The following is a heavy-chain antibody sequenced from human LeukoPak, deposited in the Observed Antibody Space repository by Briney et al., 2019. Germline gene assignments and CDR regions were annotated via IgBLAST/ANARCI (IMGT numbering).Heavy chain of an antibody. J-gene: IGHJ3*02. D-gene: IGHD6-6*01. CDR3: ARVGIAARRAFAI. CDR1: GFTFSSYS. CDR2: ISSSSSTI. Sequence: GGSLRLSCAASGFTFSSYSMHWVRQAPGKGLEWVSYISSSSSTIYYADSVKGRFTISRDNAKNSLYLQMNSLRAEDTAVYYCARVGIAARRAFAIWGQGTMVTVSS. V-gene: IGHV3-48*01.